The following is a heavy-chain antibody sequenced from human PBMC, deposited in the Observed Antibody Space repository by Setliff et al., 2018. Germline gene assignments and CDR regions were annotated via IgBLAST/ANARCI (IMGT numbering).Heavy chain of an antibody. CDR1: GFTFSTYE. Sequence: PGGSLRLSCAASGFTFSTYEMNWVRQAPGKGLEWVANIKQDGSEKYYVDSVKGRFTISRDNAKNSLYLQMNSLRAEDTAVYYCARDGGEYWGQGTLVTVSS. J-gene: IGHJ4*02. V-gene: IGHV3-7*01. CDR2: IKQDGSEK. D-gene: IGHD3-16*01. CDR3: ARDGGEY.